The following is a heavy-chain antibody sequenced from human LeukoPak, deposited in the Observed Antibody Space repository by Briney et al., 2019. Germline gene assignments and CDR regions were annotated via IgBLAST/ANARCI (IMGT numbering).Heavy chain of an antibody. CDR2: ISGDGGAT. J-gene: IGHJ5*02. CDR3: AKAAGLNWFDP. Sequence: GGSLRLSCAASGFTFDHFAIHWVRQAPGKGLEWVSLISGDGGATSYADSVKGRFTISRDNSKDSLYLQMNSLRTEDTALYYCAKAAGLNWFDPWGQGTLVTVSS. V-gene: IGHV3-43*02. CDR1: GFTFDHFA. D-gene: IGHD6-13*01.